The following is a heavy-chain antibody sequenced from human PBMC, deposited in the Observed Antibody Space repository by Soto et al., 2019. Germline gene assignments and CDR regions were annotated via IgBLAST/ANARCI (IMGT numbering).Heavy chain of an antibody. J-gene: IGHJ4*02. V-gene: IGHV3-30-3*01. Sequence: QVQLVESGGGVVQPGRSLRLSCAASGFTFSSYAMHWVRQAPGKGLEWVAVISYDGSNKYYADSVKGRFTISRDNSKNTLYLEMDSLGAEDTAVYYCARDRRDYGDVITCWGQGPLVTVSS. CDR1: GFTFSSYA. CDR3: ARDRRDYGDVITC. D-gene: IGHD4-17*01. CDR2: ISYDGSNK.